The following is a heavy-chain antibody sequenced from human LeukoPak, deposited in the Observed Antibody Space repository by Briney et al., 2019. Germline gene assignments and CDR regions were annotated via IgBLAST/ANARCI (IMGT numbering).Heavy chain of an antibody. V-gene: IGHV1-2*02. J-gene: IGHJ4*02. CDR3: ARERRRTKLELPY. Sequence: ASVKVPCKASGYTFTGYYMHWVRQAPGQGLEWMGWINPNSGGTNYAQKFQGRVTMTRDTSISTAYMELSRLRSDDTAVYYCARERRRTKLELPYWGQGTLVTVSS. D-gene: IGHD1-7*01. CDR1: GYTFTGYY. CDR2: INPNSGGT.